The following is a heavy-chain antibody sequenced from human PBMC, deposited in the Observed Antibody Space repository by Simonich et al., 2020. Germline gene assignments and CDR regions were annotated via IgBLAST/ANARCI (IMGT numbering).Heavy chain of an antibody. J-gene: IGHJ2*01. Sequence: QITLKESGPTLVKPTQTLTLTCTFSGFSLSTSGVGVGWIRQPPGKALEWLALIYWNDDKRYSPSLKSRRTITKDTSKNQVVLTMTNMDPVVTATYYCAHKVGYFDLWGRGTLVTVSS. V-gene: IGHV2-5*01. CDR2: IYWNDDK. CDR1: GFSLSTSGVG. CDR3: AHKVGYFDL.